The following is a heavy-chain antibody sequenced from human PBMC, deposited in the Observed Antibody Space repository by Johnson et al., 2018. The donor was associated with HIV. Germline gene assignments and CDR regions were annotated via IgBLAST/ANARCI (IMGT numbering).Heavy chain of an antibody. CDR1: GFTFSSYG. V-gene: IGHV3-30*02. D-gene: IGHD1-1*01. CDR2: IRYDGSKK. Sequence: QVHLVESGGGLVQPGGSLRLSCAASGFTFSSYGMHWVRQAPGKGLEWVAFIRYDGSKKYYADSVRGRFTISRDNSKNTLYLQMNSLRAEDTAVYYCARGFLTGTPSDAFDIWGQGTMVTVSS. CDR3: ARGFLTGTPSDAFDI. J-gene: IGHJ3*02.